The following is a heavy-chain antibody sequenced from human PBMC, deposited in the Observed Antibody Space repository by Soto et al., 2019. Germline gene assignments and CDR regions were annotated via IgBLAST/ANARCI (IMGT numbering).Heavy chain of an antibody. Sequence: EVQLLESGGGLVQPGGSLRLSCAASGFTYESYAMSWVRQAPGKGLEWVSGINSGGTVAYYADSVKGRFAISRDNSKNTLSLEMNSLRVDDTCLYYCAISTGGFGGLFVVPSDYWGQGTLVTVSS. J-gene: IGHJ4*02. D-gene: IGHD3-16*02. CDR2: INSGGTVA. V-gene: IGHV3-23*01. CDR1: GFTYESYA. CDR3: AISTGGFGGLFVVPSDY.